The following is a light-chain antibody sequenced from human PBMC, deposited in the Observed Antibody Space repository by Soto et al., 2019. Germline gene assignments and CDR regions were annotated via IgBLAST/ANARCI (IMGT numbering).Light chain of an antibody. CDR3: QNYNSAPIT. Sequence: DIQMTQSPSSLSASVGDRVTITCRASQGISNYLAWYQRKPGKVPKLLIYGASTLQSGVPSRFRGSRSGTDFILTISSLQPEDVATYYCQNYNSAPITFGQGTRLEIK. CDR1: QGISNY. CDR2: GAS. V-gene: IGKV1-27*01. J-gene: IGKJ5*01.